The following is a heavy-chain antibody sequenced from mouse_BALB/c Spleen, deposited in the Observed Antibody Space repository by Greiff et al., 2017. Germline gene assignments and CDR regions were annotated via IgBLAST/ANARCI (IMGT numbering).Heavy chain of an antibody. Sequence: VHLVESGAELVRPGTSVKISCKASGYTFTNYWLGWVKQRPGHGLEWIGDIYPGGGYTNYNEKFKGKATLTADTSSSTAYMQLSSLTSEDSAVYFCARGGGNYAWFAYWGQGTLVTVSA. D-gene: IGHD2-1*01. CDR1: GYTFTNYW. J-gene: IGHJ3*01. V-gene: IGHV1-63*02. CDR2: IYPGGGYT. CDR3: ARGGGNYAWFAY.